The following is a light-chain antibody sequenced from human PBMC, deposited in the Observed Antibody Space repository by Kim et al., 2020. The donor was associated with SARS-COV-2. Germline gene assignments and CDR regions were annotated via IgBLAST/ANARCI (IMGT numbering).Light chain of an antibody. Sequence: QSALTQPRSVSGSPGQSVTISCTGTSSDVGGYNYVSWYQQHPGKAPKLMIYDVSKRPSGVPDRFSGSKSGNTASLTISGLQGEDEADYYCCSYAGSYTEVFGGGTQLTVL. CDR3: CSYAGSYTEV. CDR1: SSDVGGYNY. CDR2: DVS. V-gene: IGLV2-11*01. J-gene: IGLJ2*01.